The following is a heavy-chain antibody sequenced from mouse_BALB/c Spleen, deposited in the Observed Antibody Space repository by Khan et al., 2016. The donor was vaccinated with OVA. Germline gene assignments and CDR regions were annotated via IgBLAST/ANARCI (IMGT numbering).Heavy chain of an antibody. V-gene: IGHV1S56*01. Sequence: QVQLKQSGPELVKPGASVKISCKASGYTFTAYDINWVRQRPGQGPEWIGWIYPGDGSTEYNENFKGKATLTADESSNTAYMQLSSLTSEKSAVYSCARGGLRGVALDYWGQGTSVSVSS. CDR3: ARGGLRGVALDY. CDR2: IYPGDGST. CDR1: GYTFTAYD. J-gene: IGHJ4*01.